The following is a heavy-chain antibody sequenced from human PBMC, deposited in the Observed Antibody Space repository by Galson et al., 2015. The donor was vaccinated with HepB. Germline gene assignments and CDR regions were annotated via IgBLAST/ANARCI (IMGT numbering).Heavy chain of an antibody. CDR1: GFSFSGYA. V-gene: IGHV3-23*01. CDR2: ILGNGQK. J-gene: IGHJ4*02. Sequence: SLRLSCAASGFSFSGYAMNWVRQSPGKGLEWVSAILGNGQKYYAGSVKGRFTISRDNSQNTIFLQMTGLRVEDTAMYFCAKDRKVDGFWSFDYWGQGSLVTVSS. D-gene: IGHD3/OR15-3a*01. CDR3: AKDRKVDGFWSFDY.